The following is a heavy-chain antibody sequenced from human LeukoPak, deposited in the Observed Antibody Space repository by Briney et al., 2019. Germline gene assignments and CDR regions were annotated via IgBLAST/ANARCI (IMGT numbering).Heavy chain of an antibody. CDR3: ARYSSGSLDY. CDR2: INPSGGST. Sequence: ASVKVSCKASGYTFTSYYLHWVRQAPGQGLEWMGIINPSGGSTSYAQKFQDRVTMTRDTSTSTVYMELSSLRSDDTAVYYCARYSSGSLDYWGQGTPVTVSS. D-gene: IGHD6-19*01. J-gene: IGHJ4*02. CDR1: GYTFTSYY. V-gene: IGHV1-46*01.